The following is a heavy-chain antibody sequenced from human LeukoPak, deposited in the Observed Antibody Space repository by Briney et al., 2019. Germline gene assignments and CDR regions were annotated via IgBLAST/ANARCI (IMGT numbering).Heavy chain of an antibody. J-gene: IGHJ4*02. CDR1: GYTFTGYY. CDR2: INPNSGGT. V-gene: IGHV1-2*02. Sequence: ASVKVSCKASGYTFTGYYMYWVRQAPGQGLEWMGWINPNSGGTNYAQKFQGRVTMTRDTSISTAYMELSRLRSDDTAVYYCARDLGSGYDSFDYWGQGTLVTVSS. D-gene: IGHD5-12*01. CDR3: ARDLGSGYDSFDY.